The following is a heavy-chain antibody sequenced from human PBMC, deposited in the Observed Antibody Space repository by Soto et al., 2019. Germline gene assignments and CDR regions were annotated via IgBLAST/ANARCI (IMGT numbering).Heavy chain of an antibody. CDR1: GFTFNRHG. V-gene: IGHV3-30*18. CDR2: ISYDGHNR. CDR3: AKDPTYSANYYVDP. J-gene: IGHJ5*02. Sequence: QVQLVESGGGVVQPGVSLRLSCTASGFTFNRHGMHWVRQAPGKGLEWVAGISYDGHNRYYGDSVKGRFTISRDNSKNTLFLQMESLKPEDTAVYFCAKDPTYSANYYVDPWGQGTLVTVSS. D-gene: IGHD1-26*01.